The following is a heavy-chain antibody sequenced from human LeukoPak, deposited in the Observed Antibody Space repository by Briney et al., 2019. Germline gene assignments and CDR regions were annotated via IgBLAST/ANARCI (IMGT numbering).Heavy chain of an antibody. CDR2: INPNSGGT. V-gene: IGHV1-2*02. J-gene: IGHJ6*03. CDR1: GYTFTGYY. D-gene: IGHD2-2*01. Sequence: GSSVKVSCKASGYTFTGYYMHWVRQAPGQGLEWMGWINPNSGGTNYAQKFQGRVTMTRDTSTSTAYMELRSLRSDDTAVYYCARDGVVVVPAAISYYYYYYMDVWGKGTTVTVSS. CDR3: ARDGVVVVPAAISYYYYYYMDV.